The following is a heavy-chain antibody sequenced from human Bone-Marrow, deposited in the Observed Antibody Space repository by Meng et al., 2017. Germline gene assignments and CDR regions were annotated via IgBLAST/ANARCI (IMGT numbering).Heavy chain of an antibody. CDR3: ARGQQKLLWFGELFPHNYYSYGMDV. CDR1: GFTFSSYS. V-gene: IGHV3-21*01. Sequence: GGSLRLSCAASGFTFSSYSMNWVRQAPGKGLEWVSSISSSSSYIYYADSEKGRFTISRDNAKNSLYLHMNSMRAEDTAVYYCARGQQKLLWFGELFPHNYYSYGMDVWGQGTTVTVSS. D-gene: IGHD3-10*01. J-gene: IGHJ6*02. CDR2: ISSSSSYI.